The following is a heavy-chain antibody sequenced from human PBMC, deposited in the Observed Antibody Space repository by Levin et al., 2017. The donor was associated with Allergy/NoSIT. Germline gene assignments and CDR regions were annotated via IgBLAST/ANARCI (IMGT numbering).Heavy chain of an antibody. J-gene: IGHJ4*02. V-gene: IGHV1-46*01. CDR3: ARDFIAAAGKFDY. D-gene: IGHD6-13*01. CDR1: GYTFTNYY. Sequence: GESLKISCKASGYTFTNYYMHWVRQAPGQGLEWMGLINPSGGNTRYAQKFQGRVTMTRDTSTSTVYMELSSLRSEDTAVYYCARDFIAAAGKFDYWGQGTLVTVSS. CDR2: INPSGGNT.